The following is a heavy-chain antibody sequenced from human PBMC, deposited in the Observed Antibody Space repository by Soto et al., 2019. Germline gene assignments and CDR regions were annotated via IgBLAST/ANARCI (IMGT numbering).Heavy chain of an antibody. CDR1: GYTFTSWV. Sequence: ASVEVYWKASGYTFTSWVSSWVRQAPGQGLELMVWISSYNGNANYAQKFQGRVTITADESTSTAYMELSSLRSEDTAVYYCARGGCTNGVCYRVGYYFDYWGQGTLVTVSS. J-gene: IGHJ4*02. D-gene: IGHD2-8*01. CDR3: ARGGCTNGVCYRVGYYFDY. V-gene: IGHV1-18*01. CDR2: ISSYNGNA.